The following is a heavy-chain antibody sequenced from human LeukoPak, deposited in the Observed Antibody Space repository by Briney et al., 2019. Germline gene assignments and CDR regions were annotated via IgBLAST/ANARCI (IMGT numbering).Heavy chain of an antibody. V-gene: IGHV1-18*01. Sequence: GASVKVSCKASGYTFSSYGISWVRQAPGQGLEWMGWISAYDGNTDYAQNLQGRVTMTTDTSTSTAYMELRRLRSDATAVYYCARAVRGYSYAYLPYWGQGTLVTVSS. CDR1: GYTFSSYG. CDR3: ARAVRGYSYAYLPY. D-gene: IGHD5-18*01. J-gene: IGHJ4*02. CDR2: ISAYDGNT.